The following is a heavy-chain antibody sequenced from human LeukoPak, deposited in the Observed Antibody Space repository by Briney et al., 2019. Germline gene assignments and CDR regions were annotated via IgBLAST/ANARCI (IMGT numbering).Heavy chain of an antibody. J-gene: IGHJ3*02. D-gene: IGHD3-3*01. CDR1: GGTFSSYA. V-gene: IGHV1-69*13. CDR2: IIPIFGTA. Sequence: SVKVSCKASGGTFSSYAISWVRQAPGQGPEWMGGIIPIFGTANYAQKFQGRVTITADESTSTAYMELSSLRSEDTAVYYCARGNQGFWSGYYRNAFDIWGQGTMVTVSS. CDR3: ARGNQGFWSGYYRNAFDI.